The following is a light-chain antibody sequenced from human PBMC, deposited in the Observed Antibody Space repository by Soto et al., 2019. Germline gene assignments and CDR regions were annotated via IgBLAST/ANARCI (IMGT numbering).Light chain of an antibody. CDR3: QQSYSTPYT. V-gene: IGKV1-39*01. J-gene: IGKJ2*01. Sequence: DIQMTQSPSSLSASVGDRVTITCRAGQSTSIYVNWYQQKPGKAPKLLIYAASSLQSGVPSRFSGSESGTDFTLTISSLQPEDFANYYCQQSYSTPYTFGQGTKPEIK. CDR2: AAS. CDR1: QSTSIY.